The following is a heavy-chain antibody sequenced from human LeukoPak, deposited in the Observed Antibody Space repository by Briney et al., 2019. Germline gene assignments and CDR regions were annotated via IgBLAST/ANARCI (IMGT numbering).Heavy chain of an antibody. Sequence: SETLSLICAVSGYSISSVYFWGWLRRPPGKGLEWIGTIDHSGSTYYNPSLKSRVTMSVDTSKNQFSLNLSSVTAADTAFYYCARNGGYGKFDYWGQGTLVTVSS. D-gene: IGHD1-26*01. CDR2: IDHSGST. V-gene: IGHV4-38-2*01. CDR3: ARNGGYGKFDY. CDR1: GYSISSVYF. J-gene: IGHJ4*02.